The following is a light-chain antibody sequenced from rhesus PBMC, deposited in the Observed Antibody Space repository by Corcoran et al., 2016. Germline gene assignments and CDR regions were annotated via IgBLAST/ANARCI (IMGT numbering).Light chain of an antibody. Sequence: DIQMTQSPSSLSASAGDRVTITCRTSENVNNYLNWYHQKPGKAPKPLIYTASTLKSGVPSRFSGSGSGTDHTFTISSLQSEDVATYYCQHSYGTPCTFGPGTKLDIK. CDR1: ENVNNY. V-gene: IGKV1-74*01. J-gene: IGKJ3*01. CDR2: TAS. CDR3: QHSYGTPCT.